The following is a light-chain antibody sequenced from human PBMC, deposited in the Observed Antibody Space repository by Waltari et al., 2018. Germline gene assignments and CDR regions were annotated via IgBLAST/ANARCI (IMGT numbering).Light chain of an antibody. J-gene: IGKJ1*01. CDR3: MQARQTPWT. V-gene: IGKV2-28*01. CDR1: QSLLHSSGNTF. Sequence: DIVMTQSPLSLSVTPGEPASISCRSSQSLLHSSGNTFLDWYLQKPGPSPQLLLYLVSNRASGVPDRFSGSGSGTDFTLKISRVEAEDVGVYFCMQARQTPWTFGQGTKVEIK. CDR2: LVS.